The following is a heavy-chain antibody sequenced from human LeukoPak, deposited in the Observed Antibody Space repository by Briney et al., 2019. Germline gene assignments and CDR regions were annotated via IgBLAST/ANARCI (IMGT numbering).Heavy chain of an antibody. V-gene: IGHV1-2*02. D-gene: IGHD4-11*01. CDR2: INPNSGGT. J-gene: IGHJ4*02. CDR1: GYTFTAYY. Sequence: ASVKVSCKASGYTFTAYYMHWVRQAPGQGLEWMGWINPNSGGTNYAQKFQGRVTMTRDTSISTAYMELSRLRSDDTAVYYCARGESTVTTGLYYFDYWGQGALVTVSS. CDR3: ARGESTVTTGLYYFDY.